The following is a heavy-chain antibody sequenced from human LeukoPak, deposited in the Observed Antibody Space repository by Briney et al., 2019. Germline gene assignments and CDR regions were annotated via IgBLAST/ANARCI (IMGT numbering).Heavy chain of an antibody. J-gene: IGHJ4*02. CDR2: ISGSGGST. Sequence: GGSLRLSCAASGFTFDDYGMSWVRQAPGKGLEWVSAISGSGGSTYYADSVKGRFTISRDNSKNTLYLQMNSLRAEDTAVYYCAKLQQWLVYWGQGTLVTVSS. D-gene: IGHD6-19*01. CDR1: GFTFDDYG. CDR3: AKLQQWLVY. V-gene: IGHV3-23*01.